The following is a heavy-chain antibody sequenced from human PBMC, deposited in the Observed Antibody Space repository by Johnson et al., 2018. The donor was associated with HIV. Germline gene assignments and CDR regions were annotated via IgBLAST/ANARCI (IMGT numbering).Heavy chain of an antibody. D-gene: IGHD3-22*01. CDR1: GFTFSSYA. V-gene: IGHV3-30-3*01. J-gene: IGHJ3*02. CDR2: ISYDGSNK. CDR3: ARVIRAYDSSGYAGDAFDI. Sequence: VQLVESGGGVVQPGRSLRLSCAASGFTFSSYAMHWVRQAPGKGLEWVAVISYDGSNKYYADSVKGRFTIPRDNSKNTLYLQMNSLRAEATAVYYCARVIRAYDSSGYAGDAFDIWGQGTMVTASS.